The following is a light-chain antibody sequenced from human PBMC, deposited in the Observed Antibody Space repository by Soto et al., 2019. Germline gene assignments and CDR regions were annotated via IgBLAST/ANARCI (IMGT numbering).Light chain of an antibody. CDR3: QQYNTWPPIT. J-gene: IGKJ5*01. V-gene: IGKV3-15*01. Sequence: EIVMTQSPATLSVSPGERATLSCRSSQSVSSNLAWDQQKPGQAPRLLIYGASTRATGIPARFSGSGSGTEFPLTISSLQSEDFAVYYCQQYNTWPPITFGQGTRLAIK. CDR1: QSVSSN. CDR2: GAS.